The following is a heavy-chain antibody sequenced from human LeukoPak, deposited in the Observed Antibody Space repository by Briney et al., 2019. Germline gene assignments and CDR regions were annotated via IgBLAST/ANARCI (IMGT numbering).Heavy chain of an antibody. V-gene: IGHV3-49*04. D-gene: IGHD1-26*01. Sequence: GGSLRLSCTASGFTFGDYAMSWVRQAPGKGLEWVGFIRTKAYGGTTEYAASVKGRFTISRDDSKSIVYLQMNSLKTEDTAVYYCARELRGSYYDFDYWGQGTLVTVSS. CDR1: GFTFGDYA. J-gene: IGHJ4*02. CDR2: IRTKAYGGTT. CDR3: ARELRGSYYDFDY.